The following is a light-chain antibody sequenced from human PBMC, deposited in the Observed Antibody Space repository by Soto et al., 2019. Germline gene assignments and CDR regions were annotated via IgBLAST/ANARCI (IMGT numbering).Light chain of an antibody. J-gene: IGKJ2*01. Sequence: EIVMTQSPDTLSVSPGERATVSCRASESVSSNLAWYQQKAGQAPRLLSYGASTRATGIPARFSGSGSGTEFTLTISTLQSEDVAIYYCQQYNSWPPYTFGQGTK. CDR1: ESVSSN. V-gene: IGKV3-15*01. CDR3: QQYNSWPPYT. CDR2: GAS.